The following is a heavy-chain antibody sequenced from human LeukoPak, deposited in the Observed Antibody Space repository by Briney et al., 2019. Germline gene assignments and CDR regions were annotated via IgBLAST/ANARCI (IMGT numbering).Heavy chain of an antibody. CDR2: IYYSGST. V-gene: IGHV4-61*01. J-gene: IGHJ4*02. D-gene: IGHD6-13*01. Sequence: SETLSLTCTVSGGSVNSGSYYWSWIRQPPGKGLEWIGYIYYSGSTNYNPSLKSRVTISRDTSKNQFSLRLSSLTAADTAVYYCARARPAADCWGQGTLVTVSS. CDR3: ARARPAADC. CDR1: GGSVNSGSYY.